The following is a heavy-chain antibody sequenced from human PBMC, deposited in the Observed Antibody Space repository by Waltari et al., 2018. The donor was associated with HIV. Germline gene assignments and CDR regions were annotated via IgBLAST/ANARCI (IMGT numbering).Heavy chain of an antibody. V-gene: IGHV3-30*04. CDR1: GFTCRAYP. D-gene: IGHD3-22*01. CDR3: ARDGHFYDSRPLDY. Sequence: QVQLGASGGGVGQPVRSLSISFSASGFTCRAYPLHGVRQAPGKGLEWVAIISYGGRNKYYADSVKGRFTISRDNSKNTVYLQMNSLRGEDTAVYYCARDGHFYDSRPLDYWGQGTLVTVSS. J-gene: IGHJ4*02. CDR2: ISYGGRNK.